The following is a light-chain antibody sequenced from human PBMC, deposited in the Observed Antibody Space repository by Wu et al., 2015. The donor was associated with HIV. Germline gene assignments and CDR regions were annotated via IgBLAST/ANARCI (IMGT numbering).Light chain of an antibody. Sequence: IQLTQSPSSLSASIGDRVSITCRASQDIVTYLAWYQQTPGKAPRVLIYDASTLQSGVPSRFSGRGSGADFTLTISGLQREDFAIYYCQQLNSFPLTFGQGTRLEIK. CDR1: QDIVTY. V-gene: IGKV1-9*01. CDR3: QQLNSFPLT. J-gene: IGKJ5*01. CDR2: DAS.